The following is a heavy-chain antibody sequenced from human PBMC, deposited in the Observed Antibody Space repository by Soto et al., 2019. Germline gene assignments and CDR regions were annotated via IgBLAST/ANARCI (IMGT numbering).Heavy chain of an antibody. CDR2: INAYNGNT. CDR1: SYTFTTYG. V-gene: IGHV1-18*01. CDR3: ARDPVAGTYFDY. D-gene: IGHD6-19*01. Sequence: QVQLVQSGAEVKKPGASVKVSCKASSYTFTTYGISWVRQAPGQGLEWMGWINAYNGNTNYAQKPXGXXTMTTDTSTSTAYMELRSLRSDDTAVYSCARDPVAGTYFDYWGQGTLVTVSS. J-gene: IGHJ4*02.